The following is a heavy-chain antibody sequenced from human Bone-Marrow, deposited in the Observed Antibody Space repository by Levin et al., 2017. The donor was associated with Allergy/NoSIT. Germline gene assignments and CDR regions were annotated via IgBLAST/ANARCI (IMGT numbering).Heavy chain of an antibody. J-gene: IGHJ4*02. Sequence: GGSLRLSCAASGFTFSSYAMHWVRQAPGKGLEWVAVISYDGSNKYYADSVKGRFTISRDNSKNTLYLQMNSLRAEDTAVYYCARAVVAAAGTSGWGQGTLVTVSS. CDR2: ISYDGSNK. CDR1: GFTFSSYA. D-gene: IGHD6-13*01. CDR3: ARAVVAAAGTSG. V-gene: IGHV3-30-3*01.